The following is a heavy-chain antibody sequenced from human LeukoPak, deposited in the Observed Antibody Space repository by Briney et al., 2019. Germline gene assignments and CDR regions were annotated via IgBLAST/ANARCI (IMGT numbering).Heavy chain of an antibody. CDR2: IYTSGST. V-gene: IGHV4-61*02. CDR1: GGSISSGSYY. CDR3: ARDLVTKEGDWFDP. Sequence: SQTLSLTCTVSGGSISSGSYYWSWIRQPAGKGLEWIGRIYTSGSTNYNPSLKSRVTISVDTSKNQFSLKLSSVTAADTAVYYCARDLVTKEGDWFDPWGQGTLVTVSS. J-gene: IGHJ5*02.